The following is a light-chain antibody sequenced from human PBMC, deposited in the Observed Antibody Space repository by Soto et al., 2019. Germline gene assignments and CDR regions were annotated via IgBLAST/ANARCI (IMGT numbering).Light chain of an antibody. J-gene: IGKJ5*01. CDR2: SAS. V-gene: IGKV1-9*01. CDR3: QQYYSYPPIT. CDR1: QALSNY. Sequence: DIQLTQSPSVLSASVGDRVTITCRASQALSNYLAWYQQKPGKAPDLLIYSASTLQSGVPSRFSGSGSGTDFTLTISCLQSEDFATYYCQQYYSYPPITFGQGTRLEIK.